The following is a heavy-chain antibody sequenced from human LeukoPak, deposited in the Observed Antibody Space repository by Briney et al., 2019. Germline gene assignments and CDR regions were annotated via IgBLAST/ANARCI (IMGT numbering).Heavy chain of an antibody. Sequence: SETLSLTCNVSGASFNYYYWSWIRQPAGKGLEWIGRVYLGGSTNYNPSLKSRVMMSLDKANNLFSLRLSSVTAADTAIYYCARDHCDDAACYPFDRWGQGTLVTVSS. V-gene: IGHV4-4*07. D-gene: IGHD2-21*01. J-gene: IGHJ4*02. CDR1: GASFNYYY. CDR2: VYLGGST. CDR3: ARDHCDDAACYPFDR.